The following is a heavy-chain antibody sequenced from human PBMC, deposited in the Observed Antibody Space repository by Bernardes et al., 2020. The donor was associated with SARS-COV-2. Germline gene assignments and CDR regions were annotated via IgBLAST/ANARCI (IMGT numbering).Heavy chain of an antibody. CDR3: AKDGWGGYVGYFDY. Sequence: GGSLRLSCAASGFTFSSYGMHWVRQAPGKGLEWVAVISYDGSNKYYADSVKGRFTISRDNSKNTLYLQMNSLRAEDTAVYYCAKDGWGGYVGYFDYWGQGTLVTVSS. CDR2: ISYDGSNK. J-gene: IGHJ4*02. CDR1: GFTFSSYG. V-gene: IGHV3-30*18. D-gene: IGHD3-10*01.